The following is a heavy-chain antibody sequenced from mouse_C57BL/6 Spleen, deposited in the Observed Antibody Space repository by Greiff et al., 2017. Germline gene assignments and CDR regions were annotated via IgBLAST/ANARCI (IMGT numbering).Heavy chain of an antibody. D-gene: IGHD2-3*01. J-gene: IGHJ2*01. Sequence: QVQLQQPGAELVMPGASVKLSCKASGYTFTSYWMHWVKQRPGQGLEWIGEIDPSDSYTNYNQKFKGKSTLTVDKSSSTAYMQRSSLTSEDSAVYYCARRGAYDGYYEADYWGQGTTLTVSS. CDR3: ARRGAYDGYYEADY. V-gene: IGHV1-69*01. CDR2: IDPSDSYT. CDR1: GYTFTSYW.